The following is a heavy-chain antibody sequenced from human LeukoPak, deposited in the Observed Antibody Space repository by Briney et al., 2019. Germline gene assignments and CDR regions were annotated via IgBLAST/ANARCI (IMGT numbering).Heavy chain of an antibody. J-gene: IGHJ3*02. D-gene: IGHD5-18*01. CDR2: MNPNSGNT. CDR1: GYTFTSYD. V-gene: IGHV1-8*03. CDR3: ARGYSLGAFDI. Sequence: GASVTVSFKASGYTFTSYDINWVRQATGQGLEWMGWMNPNSGNTGYAQKFQGRVTITRNTSISTAYMELSSLRSEDTAVYYCARGYSLGAFDIWGQGTMVTVSS.